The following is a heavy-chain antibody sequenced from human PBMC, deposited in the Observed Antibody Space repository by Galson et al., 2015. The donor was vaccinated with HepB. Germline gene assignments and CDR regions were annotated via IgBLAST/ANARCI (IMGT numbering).Heavy chain of an antibody. V-gene: IGHV1-2*02. J-gene: IGHJ2*01. CDR1: GYTFIGYY. CDR2: INPNSGGT. Sequence: SVKVSCKASGYTFIGYYMHWVRQAPGQGLEWMGWINPNSGGTKYVQKFQGRVTMTRDTSISTAYMELSRLRYDDTAVYYCARDGSSSWPDWYFDLWGRGTLVTVSS. D-gene: IGHD6-13*01. CDR3: ARDGSSSWPDWYFDL.